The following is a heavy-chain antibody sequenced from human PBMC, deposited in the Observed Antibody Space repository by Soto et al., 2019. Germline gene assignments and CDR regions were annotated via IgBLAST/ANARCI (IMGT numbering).Heavy chain of an antibody. J-gene: IGHJ4*02. D-gene: IGHD3-16*01. CDR1: GFAFSSYS. V-gene: IGHV3-48*01. CDR3: ARDLADNNHGAPRKTPGDRIDY. CDR2: ISSSSSTI. Sequence: PGGSLRLSCAASGFAFSSYSMNWVRQAPGKGLEWVSYISSSSSTIYYADSVKGRFTISRDNAKNSLYLQMNSLRAEDTAVYYCARDLADNNHGAPRKTPGDRIDYWGQGTLVTVSS.